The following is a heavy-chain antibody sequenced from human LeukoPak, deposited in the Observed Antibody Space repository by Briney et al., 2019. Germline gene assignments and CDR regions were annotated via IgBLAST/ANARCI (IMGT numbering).Heavy chain of an antibody. V-gene: IGHV3-33*05. Sequence: GGSLRLSCAASGFIFSHYGMHWVRQAPGKGLEWVAVIQNDASTENFADSVKGRFIISRDNSKNTVFLQMNSLRVEDTAVYYCASPYYDFWSGYHPIDYWGQGTLVTVSS. J-gene: IGHJ4*02. CDR3: ASPYYDFWSGYHPIDY. D-gene: IGHD3-3*01. CDR2: IQNDASTE. CDR1: GFIFSHYG.